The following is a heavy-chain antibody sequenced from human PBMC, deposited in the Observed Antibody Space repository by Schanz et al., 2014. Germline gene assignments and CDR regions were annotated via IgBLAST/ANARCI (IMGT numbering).Heavy chain of an antibody. D-gene: IGHD1-1*01. CDR3: TKFETRTGTNY. CDR1: GFTFADYA. V-gene: IGHV3-9*01. J-gene: IGHJ4*02. CDR2: ISWNGAGI. Sequence: DVQLVESGGGLVQPGRSLRLSCAASGFTFADYAMHWVRQAPGKGLEWVSGISWNGAGIGYADSVKGRFTISRDNSKNTLYLQMNSLRAEDTAVYYCTKFETRTGTNYWGQGTLVTVSS.